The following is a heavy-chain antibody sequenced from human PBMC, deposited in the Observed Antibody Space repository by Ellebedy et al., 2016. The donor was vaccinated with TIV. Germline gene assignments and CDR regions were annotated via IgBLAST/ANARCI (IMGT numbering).Heavy chain of an antibody. D-gene: IGHD1-26*01. V-gene: IGHV4-59*01. CDR2: IYYSGST. J-gene: IGHJ4*02. Sequence: SETLSLXXTVSGGSISGYYWSWIRQPPGKGLEWIGYIYYSGSTNYNPSLKSRVTISVDTSKNQFSLKLSSVTAADTAVYYGAKEGQGGGSYYLNSPPGPDYWGQGTLVTVSS. CDR1: GGSISGYY. CDR3: AKEGQGGGSYYLNSPPGPDY.